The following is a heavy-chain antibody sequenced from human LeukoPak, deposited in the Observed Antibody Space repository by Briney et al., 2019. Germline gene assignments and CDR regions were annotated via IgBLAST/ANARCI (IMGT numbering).Heavy chain of an antibody. CDR1: GFTFSSYS. D-gene: IGHD6-19*01. CDR3: ASEIAVAGNGDY. Sequence: PGGSLRLSCAASGFTFSSYSMNWVRQAPGKGLEWVSSISSSSSYIYYADSVKGRFTISRDNAKNSLYLQMNSLRAEDTAVYYCASEIAVAGNGDYWGQGTLVTVSS. CDR2: ISSSSSYI. J-gene: IGHJ4*02. V-gene: IGHV3-21*01.